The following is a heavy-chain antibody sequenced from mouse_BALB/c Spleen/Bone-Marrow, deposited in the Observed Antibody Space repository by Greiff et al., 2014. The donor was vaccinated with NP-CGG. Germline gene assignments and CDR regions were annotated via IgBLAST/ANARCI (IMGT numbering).Heavy chain of an antibody. CDR2: IWSDGST. CDR3: ARHRYYAMDY. V-gene: IGHV2-6-1*01. CDR1: GFSFTNYG. Sequence: QVQLKESGPGLVAPSQSLSITCTISGFSFTNYGVHWVRQPPGKGLEWLGVIWSDGSTTYNSALKSRLSISKDNSKSQVFLKMNSLRTDDTAMYYCARHRYYAMDYWGQGTSVTVSS. J-gene: IGHJ4*01.